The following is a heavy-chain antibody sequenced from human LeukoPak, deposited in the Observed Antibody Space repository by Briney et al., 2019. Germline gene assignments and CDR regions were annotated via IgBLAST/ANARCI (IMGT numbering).Heavy chain of an antibody. D-gene: IGHD1-26*01. CDR1: GGSITSGFY. CDR2: IDYSGNT. CDR3: ARDSGNFEVDY. J-gene: IGHJ4*02. Sequence: PSETLSLTCTVSGGSITSGFYWGWIRQAPGKGLEWIGSIDYSGNTYYIPSLKSRLTISADLSRNQYSLKLSSVTAADTGVYYCARDSGNFEVDYWGLGTLATVSA. V-gene: IGHV4-39*02.